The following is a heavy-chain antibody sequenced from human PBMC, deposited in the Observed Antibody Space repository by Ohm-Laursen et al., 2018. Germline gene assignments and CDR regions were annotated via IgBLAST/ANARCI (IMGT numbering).Heavy chain of an antibody. CDR1: GFTFDDYA. J-gene: IGHJ3*02. D-gene: IGHD5-18*01. V-gene: IGHV3-9*01. CDR2: ISWNSGSI. Sequence: SLRLSCTASGFTFDDYAMHWVRQAPGKGLEWVSGISWNSGSIGYADSVKGRFTISRDNAKNSLYLQMNSLRAEDTAVYYCASYPLRGFSYGFDAFDIWGQGTMVTVSS. CDR3: ASYPLRGFSYGFDAFDI.